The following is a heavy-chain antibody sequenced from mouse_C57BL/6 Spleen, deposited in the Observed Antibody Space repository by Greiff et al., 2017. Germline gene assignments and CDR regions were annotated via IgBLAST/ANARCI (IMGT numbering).Heavy chain of an antibody. CDR1: GYSITSGYY. Sequence: EVQLQESGPGLVKPSQSLSLTCSVTGYSITSGYYWNWIRQFPGNKLEWMGYISYDGSNNYNPSLKNRISITRDTSKNQFFLKLNSVTTEDTATYYCASQHLPYYFDYWGQGTTLTVSS. J-gene: IGHJ2*01. CDR3: ASQHLPYYFDY. D-gene: IGHD5-1*01. CDR2: ISYDGSN. V-gene: IGHV3-6*01.